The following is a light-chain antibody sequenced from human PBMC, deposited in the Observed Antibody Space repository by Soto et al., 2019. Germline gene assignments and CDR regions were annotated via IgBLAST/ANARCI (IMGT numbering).Light chain of an antibody. J-gene: IGKJ2*01. CDR1: QDISNN. Sequence: DIQMTQSPSSLSASVGDRVTITCQASQDISNNLNWYQQKPGKAPKLLIYDASNLETGVPSRFSGSGSGTDFTFTISSLQAEDIATYYCQQYDNLPYTFGPGTKLEIK. V-gene: IGKV1-33*01. CDR2: DAS. CDR3: QQYDNLPYT.